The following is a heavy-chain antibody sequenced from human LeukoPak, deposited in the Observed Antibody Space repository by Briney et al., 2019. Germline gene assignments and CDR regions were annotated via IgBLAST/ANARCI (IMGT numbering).Heavy chain of an antibody. J-gene: IGHJ4*02. CDR1: GFTFSSYG. V-gene: IGHV3-33*01. CDR3: ARGEQEMATMSIDY. D-gene: IGHD5-24*01. CDR2: IWYDGNKK. Sequence: PGGSLRLSCAASGFTFSSYGMHWVRQAPGKGLEWVAVIWYDGNKKYYADSVKGRFTISRDNSKNTLYLQMNSLRAEDTAVYYCARGEQEMATMSIDYWGQGTLVTVSS.